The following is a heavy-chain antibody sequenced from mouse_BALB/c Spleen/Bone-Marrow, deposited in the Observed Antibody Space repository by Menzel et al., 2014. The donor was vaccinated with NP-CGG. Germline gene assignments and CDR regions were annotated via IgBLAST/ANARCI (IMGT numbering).Heavy chain of an antibody. V-gene: IGHV2-6-4*01. D-gene: IGHD2-3*01. CDR3: ARKDGGYYVMDY. CDR1: GFSLSRYN. J-gene: IGHJ4*01. Sequence: QVQLQQSGPGLVAPSQNLSITCTVSGFSLSRYNIHWIRPPPGKGLEWLGMIWGGGGTDHNSALKSRLRISKDNSKSQIFLKINSLQIDDTAMYYCARKDGGYYVMDYWGQGTSVTVSS. CDR2: IWGGGGT.